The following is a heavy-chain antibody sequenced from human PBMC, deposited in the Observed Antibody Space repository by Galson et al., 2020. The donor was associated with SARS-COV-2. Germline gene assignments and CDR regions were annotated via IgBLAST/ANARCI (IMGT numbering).Heavy chain of an antibody. CDR2: IYYSGST. Sequence: SETLSLTCTVSGGSISSYYWSWIRQPPGKGLEWIGYIYYSGSTNYNPSLKSRVTISVDTSKNQFSLKLSSVTAADTAVYYCARAGSLIPTDWYFDLWGRGTLVTVSS. CDR3: ARAGSLIPTDWYFDL. V-gene: IGHV4-59*08. J-gene: IGHJ2*01. CDR1: GGSISSYY. D-gene: IGHD3-10*01.